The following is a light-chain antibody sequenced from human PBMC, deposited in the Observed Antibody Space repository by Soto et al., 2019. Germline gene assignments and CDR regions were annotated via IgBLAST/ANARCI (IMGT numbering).Light chain of an antibody. V-gene: IGLV1-47*01. CDR1: SSNIGSNY. J-gene: IGLJ1*01. Sequence: QPVLTQPPSASGTPGQRVTISCSGSSSNIGSNYVYWYQQLPGTAPKLLIYRNNQRPSGVPERFSGSKSGTAASLAISGLRSEDEADYYCAAWDDSLSGLFGTGTKLTVL. CDR3: AAWDDSLSGL. CDR2: RNN.